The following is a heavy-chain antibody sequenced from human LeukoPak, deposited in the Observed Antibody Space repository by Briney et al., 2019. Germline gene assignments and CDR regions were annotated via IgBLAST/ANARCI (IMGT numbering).Heavy chain of an antibody. J-gene: IGHJ4*02. CDR3: ARAAPLFYDILTGYCPLFDY. CDR2: IYHSGST. Sequence: SETLSLTCTVSGYSISSGYYWGWIRQPPGKGLEWIGSIYHSGSTYYNPSLKSRVTISVDTSKNQFSLKLSSVTAADTAVYYCARAAPLFYDILTGYCPLFDYWGQGTLVTVSS. D-gene: IGHD3-9*01. CDR1: GYSISSGYY. V-gene: IGHV4-38-2*02.